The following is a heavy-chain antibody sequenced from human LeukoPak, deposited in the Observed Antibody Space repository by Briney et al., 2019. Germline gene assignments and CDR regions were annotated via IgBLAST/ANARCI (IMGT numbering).Heavy chain of an antibody. D-gene: IGHD6-13*01. J-gene: IGHJ4*02. Sequence: SQTLSLTCAISGDSVSSNSATWTWIRQSPSRGLEWLGRTYYRSKWYNDYAVSVISRITINPDTSKIQFSLQLNSVTPEDTAVYYCARGSSSNSWYFDYWGQGTLVTVSS. V-gene: IGHV6-1*01. CDR1: GDSVSSNSAT. CDR3: ARGSSSNSWYFDY. CDR2: TYYRSKWYN.